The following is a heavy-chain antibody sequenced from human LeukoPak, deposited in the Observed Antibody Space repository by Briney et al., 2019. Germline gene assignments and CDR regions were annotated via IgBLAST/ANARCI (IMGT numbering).Heavy chain of an antibody. D-gene: IGHD5-24*01. CDR1: GYSISSGYY. Sequence: SETLYLTCTVSGYSISSGYYWGWIRQPPGKGLEWIGSIDHSGTIYYNPSLKSRLTISVDTSKNQFSLKLSSVTAADTAVYYCARGPADYNKLKPGDRDGYNYKSKRTPFDYWGQGTLVTVSS. V-gene: IGHV4-38-2*02. CDR2: IDHSGTI. J-gene: IGHJ4*02. CDR3: ARGPADYNKLKPGDRDGYNYKSKRTPFDY.